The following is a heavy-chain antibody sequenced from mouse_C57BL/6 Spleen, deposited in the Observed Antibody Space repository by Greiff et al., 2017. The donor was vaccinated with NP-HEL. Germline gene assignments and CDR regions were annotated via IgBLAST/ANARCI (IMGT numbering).Heavy chain of an antibody. D-gene: IGHD2-4*01. CDR3: AREDYDRYYYAMDY. J-gene: IGHJ4*01. Sequence: EVKLVESGPGLVKPSQTVFLTCTVTGISITTGNYRWSWIRQFPGNKLEWIGYIYYSGTITYNPSLTSRTTITRDTPKNQFFLEMNSLTAEDTATYYCAREDYDRYYYAMDYWGQGTSVTVSS. CDR1: GISITTGNYR. V-gene: IGHV3-5*01. CDR2: IYYSGTI.